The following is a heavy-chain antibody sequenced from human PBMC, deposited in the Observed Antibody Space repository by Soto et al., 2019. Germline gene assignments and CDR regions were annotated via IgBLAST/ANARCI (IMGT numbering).Heavy chain of an antibody. J-gene: IGHJ4*02. D-gene: IGHD6-13*01. CDR1: GLTISSASYY. CDR2: IYYNGST. Sequence: QVLLQESGPRLMKPSQTLSLTCSVSGLTISSASYYWSWIRQHPWKGLEWVGNIYYNGSTYYSPSLKSRVTVWFDTSKNPFSLRLTSVTAADTAVYYFARYRISGSWSKFDYWGQGTRVTVSS. V-gene: IGHV4-31*03. CDR3: ARYRISGSWSKFDY.